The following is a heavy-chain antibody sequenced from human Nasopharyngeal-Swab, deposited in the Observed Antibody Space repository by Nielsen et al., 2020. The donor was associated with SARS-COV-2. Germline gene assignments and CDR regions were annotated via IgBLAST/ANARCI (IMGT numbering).Heavy chain of an antibody. V-gene: IGHV3-23*01. CDR2: VTGRGYGT. D-gene: IGHD3-10*01. Sequence: GESLKISCAASGIHFRRYAMTSVRQAPGKGLGWGSVVTGRGYGTEHADSVKGRFPISRDNAKNTLYLQMNSLRAEDTAVYYCARKDVFAYGVDAFGIWVQGTMVTVSS. J-gene: IGHJ3*02. CDR1: GIHFRRYA. CDR3: ARKDVFAYGVDAFGI.